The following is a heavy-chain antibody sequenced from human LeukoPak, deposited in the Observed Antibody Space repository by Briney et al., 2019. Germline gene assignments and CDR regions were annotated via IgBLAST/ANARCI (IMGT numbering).Heavy chain of an antibody. CDR3: VTYAQVIKGGIRHDFDS. CDR1: GFYFNNYF. CDR2: IGQDGSER. D-gene: IGHD2-15*01. J-gene: IGHJ4*02. Sequence: GGSLRLSCAVSGFYFNNYFMAWFRQAPGKGLEWVANIGQDGSERNYVGSVKGRFTISRDNTKKSLFLQMSGLRVDDTAVYYCVTYAQVIKGGIRHDFDSWGQGTLVTVSS. V-gene: IGHV3-7*02.